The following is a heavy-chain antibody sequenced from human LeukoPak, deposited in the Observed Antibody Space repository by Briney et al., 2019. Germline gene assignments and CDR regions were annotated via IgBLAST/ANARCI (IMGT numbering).Heavy chain of an antibody. CDR1: GFNFSSYS. CDR3: ARASSGWAYFDY. Sequence: GGSLRLSCAASGFNFSSYSMNWVRQAPGKGLEWVSSISNSSSYIYYADSVKGRFTISRDNAKNSLYLQTNSLRAEDTAVYYCARASSGWAYFDYWGQGTLVTVSS. CDR2: ISNSSSYI. D-gene: IGHD6-19*01. V-gene: IGHV3-21*01. J-gene: IGHJ4*02.